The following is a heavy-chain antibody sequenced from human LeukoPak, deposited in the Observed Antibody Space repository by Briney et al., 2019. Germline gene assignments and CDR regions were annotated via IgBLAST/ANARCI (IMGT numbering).Heavy chain of an antibody. V-gene: IGHV3-7*01. D-gene: IGHD5-24*01. Sequence: GGSLRLSCTVSGFTFSSYWMSWVRQAPGKGLEWVANIKQDGSEKYYVDSVKGRFTISRDNAKNSLFLQMNSLRAEDTAVYYCAREQYNDYFDYWGQGTLVTVSS. CDR2: IKQDGSEK. CDR1: GFTFSSYW. CDR3: AREQYNDYFDY. J-gene: IGHJ4*02.